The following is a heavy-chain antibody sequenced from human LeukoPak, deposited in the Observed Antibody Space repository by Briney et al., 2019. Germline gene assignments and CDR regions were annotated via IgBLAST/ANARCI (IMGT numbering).Heavy chain of an antibody. CDR2: INHSGST. D-gene: IGHD2-2*02. Sequence: PSETLSLTCAVYGGSFSGYYWSWIRQPPGKGLEWIGEINHSGSTNYNPSLKSRVTISVDTSKNQFSLKLSSVTAADTAVYYCARCGSSIVVVPAAINYYYYYGMDVWGQGTTVTVSS. CDR1: GGSFSGYY. CDR3: ARCGSSIVVVPAAINYYYYYGMDV. V-gene: IGHV4-34*01. J-gene: IGHJ6*02.